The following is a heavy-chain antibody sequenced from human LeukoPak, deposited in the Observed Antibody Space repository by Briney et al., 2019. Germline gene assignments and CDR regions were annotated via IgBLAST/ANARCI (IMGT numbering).Heavy chain of an antibody. J-gene: IGHJ6*02. D-gene: IGHD1-26*01. V-gene: IGHV3-21*01. CDR1: GFTFSSYS. CDR3: ARDPWMGRHGGMDV. CDR2: ISSSSSYI. Sequence: GGSLRLSCAASGFTFSSYSMNWVRQAPGKGLEWVSSISSSSSYIYYADSVKGRFTISRGSAKNSLYLQMNSLRAEDTAVYYCARDPWMGRHGGMDVWGQGTTVTVSS.